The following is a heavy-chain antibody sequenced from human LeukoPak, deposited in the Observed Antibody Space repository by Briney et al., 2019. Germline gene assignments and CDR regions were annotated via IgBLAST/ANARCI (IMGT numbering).Heavy chain of an antibody. CDR1: GESVSSNSAE. CDR3: ADWGPN. D-gene: IGHD7-27*01. V-gene: IGHV6-1*01. CDR2: TYYRSKWFT. Sequence: KISQTLSLTCVISGESVSSNSAEWNWIRQSPSRGLEWLGRTYYRSKWFTESAPSVRDRITITPDSSKNQFSLELNSVTPEDTAVYYCADWGPNWGLGTRVTVSS. J-gene: IGHJ1*01.